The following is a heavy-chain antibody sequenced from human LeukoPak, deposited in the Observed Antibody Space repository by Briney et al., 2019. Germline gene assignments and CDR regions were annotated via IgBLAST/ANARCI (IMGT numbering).Heavy chain of an antibody. V-gene: IGHV3-33*01. CDR1: GFTFSSYG. Sequence: GGSLRLSCAASGFTFSSYGMHWVRQAPGKGLEWVAFIWYDGSNKYYAASVEGRFTISRDNSKNTLYLQMNSLRAEDTAVYYCARGYTCGYWGQGTLVIVSS. J-gene: IGHJ4*02. CDR3: ARGYTCGY. D-gene: IGHD5-18*01. CDR2: IWYDGSNK.